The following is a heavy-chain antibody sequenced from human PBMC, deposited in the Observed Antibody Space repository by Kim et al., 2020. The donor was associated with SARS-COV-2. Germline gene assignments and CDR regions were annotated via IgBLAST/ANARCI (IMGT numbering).Heavy chain of an antibody. V-gene: IGHV3-23*01. D-gene: IGHD2-2*01. Sequence: SGKGRFTIARDNSKNTLYLQMNSLRAEDTAVYYCVTCSSTSCYGIGGFDYWGQGTLVTVSS. J-gene: IGHJ4*02. CDR3: VTCSSTSCYGIGGFDY.